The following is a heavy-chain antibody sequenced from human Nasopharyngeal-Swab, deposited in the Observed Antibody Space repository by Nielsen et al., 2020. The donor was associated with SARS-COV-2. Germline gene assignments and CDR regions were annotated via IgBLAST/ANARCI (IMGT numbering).Heavy chain of an antibody. V-gene: IGHV1-18*04. Sequence: SAKLSCKAYGNISTSHDISWVRQASRQGHMRMGWFGAYNGNTNYAQKFQDRVTMTTDTSTSTVYMELRSLRSDDTAVYYCARHGVAEDYWGQGTLVTVSS. CDR3: ARHGVAEDY. CDR2: FGAYNGNT. CDR1: GNISTSHD. D-gene: IGHD3-3*01. J-gene: IGHJ4*02.